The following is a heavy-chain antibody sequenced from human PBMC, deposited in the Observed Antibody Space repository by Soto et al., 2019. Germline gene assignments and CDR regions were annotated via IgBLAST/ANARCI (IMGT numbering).Heavy chain of an antibody. D-gene: IGHD3-10*01. J-gene: IGHJ4*02. V-gene: IGHV1-69*12. CDR1: GGTFSSYA. CDR3: ARGGPLWSGNNPYCFDY. Sequence: QVQLVQSGAEVKKPGSSVKVSCKASGGTFSSYAISWVRQAPGQGLEWMGGIIPIFGTANYAQKFQGRVTITADESTSTAYMELSSLRSEDTAVYYCARGGPLWSGNNPYCFDYWGQGTLVTVSS. CDR2: IIPIFGTA.